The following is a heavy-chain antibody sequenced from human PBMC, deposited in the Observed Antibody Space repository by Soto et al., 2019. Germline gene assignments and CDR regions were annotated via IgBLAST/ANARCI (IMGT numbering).Heavy chain of an antibody. CDR1: GDTFTSYY. Sequence: APVKVSCKTSGDTFTSYYMHWVRQAPVQEREWMGIINPRGGSTSNAQKLQGRVTMTRSTSTSTVYMELSSLRSEDTAVYYCARNLKQLVGFDYRGQGTLDILSA. V-gene: IGHV1-46*01. J-gene: IGHJ4*02. CDR2: INPRGGST. CDR3: ARNLKQLVGFDY. D-gene: IGHD6-6*01.